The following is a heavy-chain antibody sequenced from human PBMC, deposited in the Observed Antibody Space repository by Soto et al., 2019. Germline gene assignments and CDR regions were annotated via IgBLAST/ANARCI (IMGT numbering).Heavy chain of an antibody. J-gene: IGHJ3*02. D-gene: IGHD3-22*01. Sequence: SVKVSCKASGGTFSSYAISWVRQAPGQGLEWMGGIIPIFGTANYAQKFQGRVTITADESTSTAYMELSSLRSEDTAVYYCARDQYYYDSSGPRPFDIWGQGTMVTVS. CDR3: ARDQYYYDSSGPRPFDI. V-gene: IGHV1-69*13. CDR2: IIPIFGTA. CDR1: GGTFSSYA.